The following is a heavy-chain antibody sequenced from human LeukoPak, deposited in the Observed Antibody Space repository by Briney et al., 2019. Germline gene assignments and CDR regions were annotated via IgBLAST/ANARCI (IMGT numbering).Heavy chain of an antibody. CDR1: GGSFSGYY. V-gene: IGHV4-34*01. CDR2: INHSGST. Sequence: SETLSLTCAVYGGSFSGYYWSWIRQPPGKGLEWIGEINHSGSTNYNPSLKRRVTISADTSKNQFSLKLNSVTAADTAVYYCARGFHYYYMDVWGKGTTVTVSS. CDR3: ARGFHYYYMDV. J-gene: IGHJ6*03.